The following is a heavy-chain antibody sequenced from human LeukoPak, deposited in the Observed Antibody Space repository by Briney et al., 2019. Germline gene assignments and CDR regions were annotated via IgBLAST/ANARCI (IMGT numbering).Heavy chain of an antibody. Sequence: SETLSLTCTVSGGSISSSSYYWGWIRQPPGKGLEWIGEINHSGSTNYNPSLKSRVTISVDTSKNQFSLKLSSVTAADTAVYYCARAKSVGGSYYFDYWGQGTLVTVSS. D-gene: IGHD1-26*01. V-gene: IGHV4-39*07. CDR1: GGSISSSSYY. CDR3: ARAKSVGGSYYFDY. CDR2: INHSGST. J-gene: IGHJ4*02.